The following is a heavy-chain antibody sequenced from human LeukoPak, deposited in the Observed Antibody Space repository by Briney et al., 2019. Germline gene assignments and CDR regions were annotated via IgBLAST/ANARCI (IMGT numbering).Heavy chain of an antibody. CDR2: IGSSSGTI. J-gene: IGHJ4*02. CDR1: GFTFSTYN. CDR3: VRDLPTALRPPYFDY. V-gene: IGHV3-48*04. D-gene: IGHD6-6*01. Sequence: QPGGSLRLSCAAAGFTFSTYNMNWVRQAPGKGLGWVSCIGSSSGTIYYAHSVKGRFTISRDNAENSLYLQMNSLRAEDTAVYYCVRDLPTALRPPYFDYWGQGALVTVSS.